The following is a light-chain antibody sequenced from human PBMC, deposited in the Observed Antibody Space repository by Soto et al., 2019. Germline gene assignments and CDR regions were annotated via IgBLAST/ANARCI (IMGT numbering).Light chain of an antibody. V-gene: IGLV2-14*01. CDR3: SSYTSSSTLYV. CDR1: SSDVGGYNY. Sequence: QSALTHPASVSGSPGQSITISCTVTSSDVGGYNYVSWYQQHPGKAPKLMIYDVSNRPSGVSNRFSGSKSGNTASLTISGLQAEDEADYYCSSYTSSSTLYVFGTGTKLTVL. J-gene: IGLJ1*01. CDR2: DVS.